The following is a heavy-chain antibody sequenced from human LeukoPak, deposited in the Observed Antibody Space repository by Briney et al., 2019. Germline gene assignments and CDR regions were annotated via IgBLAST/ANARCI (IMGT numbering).Heavy chain of an antibody. D-gene: IGHD3-10*01. Sequence: GGSLRLSCAAPGFTFSSDAMSWVRQAPGKGLEWVSAISGSGGSTYYADSVKGRFTISRDNSKNTLYLQMNSLRAEDTAVYYCAKDSGGVLWFGDFDPGYWGQGTLVTVSS. V-gene: IGHV3-23*01. CDR2: ISGSGGST. CDR1: GFTFSSDA. J-gene: IGHJ4*02. CDR3: AKDSGGVLWFGDFDPGY.